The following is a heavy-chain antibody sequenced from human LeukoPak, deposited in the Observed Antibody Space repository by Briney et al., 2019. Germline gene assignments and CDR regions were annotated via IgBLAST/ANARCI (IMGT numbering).Heavy chain of an antibody. CDR2: ISAYNGNT. CDR3: ARVWVVVPAAITGWFDP. Sequence: GASVKVSCKASGYTFTSYGISWVRQAPGQGLEWMGWISAYNGNTNYAQKLQGRVTVTTDTSTSTAYMELRSLRSDDTAVYYCARVWVVVPAAITGWFDPWGQGTLVTVSS. D-gene: IGHD2-2*02. CDR1: GYTFTSYG. V-gene: IGHV1-18*01. J-gene: IGHJ5*02.